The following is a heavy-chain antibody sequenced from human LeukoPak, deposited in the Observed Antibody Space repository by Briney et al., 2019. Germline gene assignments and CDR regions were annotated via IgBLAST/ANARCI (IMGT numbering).Heavy chain of an antibody. CDR2: IYTSGST. D-gene: IGHD4-17*01. J-gene: IGHJ4*02. V-gene: IGHV4-4*07. CDR1: GGSISSYS. CDR3: ARDYDDYSVGY. Sequence: PSETLSLTCTVSGGSISSYSWSWIRQPAGKGLEWIGHIYTSGSTNYNPSLKSRVSMSVDTSKNQFSLKLSSVTAADTAVYYCARDYDDYSVGYWGQGTLVTVSS.